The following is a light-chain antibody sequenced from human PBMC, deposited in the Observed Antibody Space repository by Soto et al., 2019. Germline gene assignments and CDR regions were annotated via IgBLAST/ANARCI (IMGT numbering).Light chain of an antibody. V-gene: IGLV2-8*01. J-gene: IGLJ1*01. CDR1: GSDVGGYPY. Sequence: QSVLTQPPSASGSPGQSVTISCTGTGSDVGGYPYVSWYQQHPGKAPKLIIYEVSKRPSGVPDRVSASKSSNTASMTVSGLQAEDEADYYCISYAGSDNFVFGTGTKVTVL. CDR3: ISYAGSDNFV. CDR2: EVS.